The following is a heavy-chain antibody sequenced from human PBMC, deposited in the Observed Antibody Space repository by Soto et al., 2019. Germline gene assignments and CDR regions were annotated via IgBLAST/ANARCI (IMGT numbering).Heavy chain of an antibody. Sequence: PSETLSLTCTVSGGSISSSSYYWGWIRQPPGKGLEWIGSIYYSGSTYYNPSLKSRVTISVDTSKNQFPLKLSSVTAADTAVYYCARIDYGDYVLMGTFDYWGQGTLVTVSS. D-gene: IGHD4-17*01. CDR2: IYYSGST. J-gene: IGHJ4*02. V-gene: IGHV4-39*01. CDR1: GGSISSSSYY. CDR3: ARIDYGDYVLMGTFDY.